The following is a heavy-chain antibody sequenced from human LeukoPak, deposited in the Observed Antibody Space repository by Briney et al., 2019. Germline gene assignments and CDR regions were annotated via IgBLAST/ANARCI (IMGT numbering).Heavy chain of an antibody. CDR1: GSTFSSYA. J-gene: IGHJ3*02. V-gene: IGHV1-8*02. CDR2: MNPNSGNT. CDR3: ARAGVWDSSDTSGYHNGAFDI. D-gene: IGHD3-22*01. Sequence: ASVKVSCKASGSTFSSYAISWVRQATGQGLEWMGRMNPNSGNTGYAQKFQGRVTMTRDTSISIAYMELSNLRSDDTAVYYCARAGVWDSSDTSGYHNGAFDIWGQGTMVTVSS.